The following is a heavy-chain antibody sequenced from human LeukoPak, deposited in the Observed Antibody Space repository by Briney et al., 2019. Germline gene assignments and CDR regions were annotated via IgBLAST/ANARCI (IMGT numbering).Heavy chain of an antibody. CDR3: AKVAVGATAYFDY. V-gene: IGHV3-30*18. CDR2: ISYGGSNK. Sequence: GGSLRLSCAASGFTFSSYGMHWVRQAPGKGLEWVAVISYGGSNKYYADSVKGRFTISRDNSKNTLYLQMNSLRAEDTAVYYCAKVAVGATAYFDYWGQGTLVTVSS. J-gene: IGHJ4*02. CDR1: GFTFSSYG. D-gene: IGHD1-26*01.